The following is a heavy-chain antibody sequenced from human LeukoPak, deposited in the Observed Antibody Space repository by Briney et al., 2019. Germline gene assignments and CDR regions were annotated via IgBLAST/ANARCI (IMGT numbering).Heavy chain of an antibody. J-gene: IGHJ4*02. CDR1: GFTFSSFW. V-gene: IGHV3-30*02. CDR3: AKDLGSYYDY. Sequence: GGSLRLSCAASGFTFSSFWMSWVRQAPGKGLEWVAFIRYDGSNKYYADSVKGRFTISRDNSKNTLYLQMNSLRAEDTAVYYCAKDLGSYYDYWGQGTLVTVSS. D-gene: IGHD1-26*01. CDR2: IRYDGSNK.